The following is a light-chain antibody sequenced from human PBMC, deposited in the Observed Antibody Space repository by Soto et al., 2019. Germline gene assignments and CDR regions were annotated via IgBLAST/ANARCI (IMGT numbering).Light chain of an antibody. J-gene: IGKJ3*01. CDR2: DAS. V-gene: IGKV3-11*01. CDR3: QQRVNWPPFT. Sequence: EIVLTQSPATLSLSPGERATLSCRASQSVSSYLAWYQQNPGQAPRLLIYDASNRATGIPARFSGSGSGTDFTLTISSLEPEEFAVYYCQQRVNWPPFTFGPGTKVDIK. CDR1: QSVSSY.